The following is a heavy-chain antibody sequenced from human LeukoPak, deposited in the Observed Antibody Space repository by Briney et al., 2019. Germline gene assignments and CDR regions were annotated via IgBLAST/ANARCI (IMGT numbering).Heavy chain of an antibody. J-gene: IGHJ6*02. Sequence: SVKVSCKASGGTFSSYAISWVRQAPGQGLEWMGRIIPILGIANYAQKFQGRVTITADKSTSTAYMELSSLRSEDTTVYYCARGMAPLRFLECPGVWGQGTTVTVSS. D-gene: IGHD3-3*01. CDR2: IIPILGIA. V-gene: IGHV1-69*04. CDR1: GGTFSSYA. CDR3: ARGMAPLRFLECPGV.